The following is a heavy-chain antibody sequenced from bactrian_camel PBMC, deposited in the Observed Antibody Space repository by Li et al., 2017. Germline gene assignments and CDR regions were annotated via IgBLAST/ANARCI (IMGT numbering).Heavy chain of an antibody. J-gene: IGHJ6*01. CDR2: IDPDGGST. CDR3: AAKWRYCHDFYLGRPTVFGD. D-gene: IGHD2*01. CDR1: GFACSSNS. V-gene: IGHV3S35*01. Sequence: VQLVESGGDLVQPGGSLRLSCADSGFACSSNSMYWVRQAPGKALEWVSYIDPDGGSTTYVESVKGRFTISRDNAKNTLYLQMNSLKPEDTAMYYCAAKWRYCHDFYLGRPTVFGDWGQGTQVTVS.